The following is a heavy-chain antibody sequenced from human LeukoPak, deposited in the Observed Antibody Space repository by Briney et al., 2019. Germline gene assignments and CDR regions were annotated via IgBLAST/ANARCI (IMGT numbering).Heavy chain of an antibody. J-gene: IGHJ6*02. Sequence: PGGSLRLSCAASGYTFSSYAMHWVRQAPGKGLEWVAVISYDGSNKYYADSVKGRFTISRDNSKNTLYLQMNSLRAEDTAVYYCARDWRPYYGMDVWGQGTTVTVSS. CDR1: GYTFSSYA. CDR2: ISYDGSNK. V-gene: IGHV3-30-3*01. CDR3: ARDWRPYYGMDV.